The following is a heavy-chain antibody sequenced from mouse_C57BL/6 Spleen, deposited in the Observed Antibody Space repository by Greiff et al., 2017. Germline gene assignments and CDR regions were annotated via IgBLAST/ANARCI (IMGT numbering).Heavy chain of an antibody. Sequence: EVQVVESGGGLVQPGGSLKLSCAASGFTFSDYYMYWVRQTPEKRLEWVAYISNGGGSTYYPDTVKGRFTISRDNAKNTLYLQMSRLKSEDTAMYYCARQGTGYFDYWGQGTTLTVSS. V-gene: IGHV5-12*01. CDR1: GFTFSDYY. CDR3: ARQGTGYFDY. CDR2: ISNGGGST. J-gene: IGHJ2*01. D-gene: IGHD4-1*01.